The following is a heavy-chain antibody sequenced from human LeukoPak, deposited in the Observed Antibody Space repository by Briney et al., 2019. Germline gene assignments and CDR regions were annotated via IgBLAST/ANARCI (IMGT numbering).Heavy chain of an antibody. J-gene: IGHJ4*02. CDR1: GFTFNSYS. Sequence: GGSLRLSCAASGFTFNSYSVNWVRQAPGKGLEWVSSISKTSTYVFYGDSVKGRFTISRDNAKNSVYLQMNSLRVEDTAVYYCSSRIAADGTMDYWGQGTLVTVSS. V-gene: IGHV3-21*01. CDR2: ISKTSTYV. D-gene: IGHD6-13*01. CDR3: SSRIAADGTMDY.